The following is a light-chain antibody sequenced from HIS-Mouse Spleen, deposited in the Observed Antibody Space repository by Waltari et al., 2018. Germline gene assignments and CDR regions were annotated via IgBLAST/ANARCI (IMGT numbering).Light chain of an antibody. CDR3: QVWDSSSDHVV. CDR2: DDI. V-gene: IGLV3-21*03. CDR1: NIGIKS. Sequence: SYVLTQPPSASVAPGKTASITCGGNNIGIKSLHGYQQKPGPAPVLFVYDDIDRPSGIPERFSGSNSGNTATLTISRVEAGDEADYYCQVWDSSSDHVVFGGGTKLTVL. J-gene: IGLJ2*01.